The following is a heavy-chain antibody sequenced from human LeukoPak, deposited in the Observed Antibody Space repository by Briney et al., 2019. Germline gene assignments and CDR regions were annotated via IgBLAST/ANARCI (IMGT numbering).Heavy chain of an antibody. J-gene: IGHJ5*02. D-gene: IGHD6-13*01. CDR3: ARGAAAGTGGKDSAP. CDR1: GRTSTSRA. V-gene: IGHV1-18*01. CDR2: IRAYNGNT. Sequence: ASVKLSCNASGRTSTSRAISWERRASGQGLGWMGWIRAYNGNTNLAQKLQGRVTMTTDTSTSKAYMELRSLRSDDTAVYYCARGAAAGTGGKDSAPWGHGTLVTVSS.